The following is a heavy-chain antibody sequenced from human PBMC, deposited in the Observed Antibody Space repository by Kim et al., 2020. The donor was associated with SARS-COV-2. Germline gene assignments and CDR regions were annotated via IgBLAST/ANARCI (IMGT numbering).Heavy chain of an antibody. V-gene: IGHV3-13*01. CDR3: ARLMAGAGTGGAFDI. CDR1: GFTFSSYD. CDR2: IGTAGDT. Sequence: GGSLRLSCAASGFTFSSYDMHWVRQATGKGLEWVSAIGTAGDTYYPGSVKGRFTISRENAKNSLYLQMNSLRAGDTAVYYCARLMAGAGTGGAFDIWGQGTMVTVSS. J-gene: IGHJ3*02. D-gene: IGHD6-19*01.